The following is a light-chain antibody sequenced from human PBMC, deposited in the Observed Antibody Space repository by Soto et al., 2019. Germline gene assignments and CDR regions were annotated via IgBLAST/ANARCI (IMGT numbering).Light chain of an antibody. J-gene: IGLJ2*01. CDR2: SDT. V-gene: IGLV3-21*04. CDR1: DIGSKG. Sequence: SYELTQPPSLSVAPGKTASISCGGNDIGSKGVHWYQQKPGQAPVLVIYSDTDLPPVITERFSGSNSANLATLTISRVEGGDEADYYCQVWDSGSAHVVFGGGTKLTVL. CDR3: QVWDSGSAHVV.